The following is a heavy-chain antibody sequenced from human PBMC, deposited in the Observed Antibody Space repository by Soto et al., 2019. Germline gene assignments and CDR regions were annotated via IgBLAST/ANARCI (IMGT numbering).Heavy chain of an antibody. V-gene: IGHV3-9*01. CDR1: GFTFDDYA. D-gene: IGHD3-16*01. CDR2: ISWNSGSI. CDR3: AKDISFDYVWGSYGGFDY. J-gene: IGHJ4*02. Sequence: EVQLVESGGGLVQPGRSLRLSCAASGFTFDDYAMHWVRHAPGKGLEWVSGISWNSGSIGYADSVKGRFTISRDNAKNSLYLQMNSLRPEDTALYYCAKDISFDYVWGSYGGFDYWGQGTLVTVSS.